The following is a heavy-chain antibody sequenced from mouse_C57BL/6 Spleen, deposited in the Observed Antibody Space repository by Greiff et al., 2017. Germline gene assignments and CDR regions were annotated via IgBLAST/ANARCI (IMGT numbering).Heavy chain of an antibody. CDR1: GYTFTSYW. D-gene: IGHD2-1*01. Sequence: QVQLQQPGAKLVRPGTSVKLSCKASGYTFTSYWMHWVKPRPGQGLEWIGVIDPSDSYTNYNQKFKGKATLTVDTSSSTAYMQLSSLTSEDSAVYYCAWGNYGFAYWGQGTLVTVSA. J-gene: IGHJ3*01. V-gene: IGHV1-59*01. CDR3: AWGNYGFAY. CDR2: IDPSDSYT.